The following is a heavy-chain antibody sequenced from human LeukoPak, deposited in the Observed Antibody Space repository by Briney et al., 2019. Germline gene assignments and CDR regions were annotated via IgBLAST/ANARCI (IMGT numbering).Heavy chain of an antibody. CDR1: GYTFTAGA. V-gene: IGHV1-18*01. Sequence: ASVKVSCKASGYTFTAGAINWVRQAPGQGLEWMGWISASNGNTVNAQKFQDRLTMTTDTSTSTAYMELRSLRSDDTAVYYCTRSGYSRGDYWGQGTLVTVSS. D-gene: IGHD1-26*01. J-gene: IGHJ4*02. CDR3: TRSGYSRGDY. CDR2: ISASNGNT.